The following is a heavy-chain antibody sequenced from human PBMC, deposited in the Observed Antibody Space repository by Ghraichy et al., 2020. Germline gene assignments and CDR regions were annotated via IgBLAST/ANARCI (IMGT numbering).Heavy chain of an antibody. V-gene: IGHV1-45*02. CDR3: ASYSGSYQWANAFDI. D-gene: IGHD1-26*01. CDR2: ITPFNGNT. J-gene: IGHJ3*02. CDR1: GYTFTYRY. Sequence: SVKVSCKASGYTFTYRYLHWVRQAPGQALEWMGWITPFNGNTNYAQKFQDRVTITRDRSMSTAYMELSSLRSEDTAMYYCASYSGSYQWANAFDIWGQGTMVTVSS.